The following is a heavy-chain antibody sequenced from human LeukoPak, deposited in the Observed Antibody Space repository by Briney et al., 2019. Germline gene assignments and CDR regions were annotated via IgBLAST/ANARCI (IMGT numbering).Heavy chain of an antibody. J-gene: IGHJ3*02. V-gene: IGHV1-2*02. CDR2: INPNSGGT. D-gene: IGHD3-22*01. CDR1: GYTFTGYY. Sequence: ASVKVSCKASGYTFTGYYMHWVRQAPGQGLEWMGWINPNSGGTNYAQKFQGRVTMTRDTSISTAYMELSSLRSEDTAEYYCARDIPGSSGYFNDAFDIWGQGTMVTVSS. CDR3: ARDIPGSSGYFNDAFDI.